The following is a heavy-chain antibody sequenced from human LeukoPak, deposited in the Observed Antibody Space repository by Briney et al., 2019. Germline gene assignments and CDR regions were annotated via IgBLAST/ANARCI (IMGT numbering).Heavy chain of an antibody. D-gene: IGHD1-26*01. CDR3: ARDPSGGGSASDY. V-gene: IGHV7-4-1*02. Sequence: ASVKVSCKASGYSLTSYPVNWVRQAPGQGLEWMGWINTETQKPTYAQGFTGRFVFSLDTSLSTAYPQISNLKAEDTAIYYCARDPSGGGSASDYWGQGTLVTVSP. CDR1: GYSLTSYP. CDR2: INTETQKP. J-gene: IGHJ4*02.